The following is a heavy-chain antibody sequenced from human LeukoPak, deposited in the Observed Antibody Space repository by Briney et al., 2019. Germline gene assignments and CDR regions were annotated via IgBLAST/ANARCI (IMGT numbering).Heavy chain of an antibody. Sequence: ASVKVSCKASGYTFTGYYMHWVRQAPGHGLEWMGWINPNSGGTIYAQKFQGRVTMTEDTSTDTAYMELSSLRSDDTAVCYCATRHLVGAYSSGWGPSYWGQGTLVTVSS. V-gene: IGHV1-2*02. CDR3: ATRHLVGAYSSGWGPSY. CDR2: INPNSGGT. J-gene: IGHJ4*02. CDR1: GYTFTGYY. D-gene: IGHD6-19*01.